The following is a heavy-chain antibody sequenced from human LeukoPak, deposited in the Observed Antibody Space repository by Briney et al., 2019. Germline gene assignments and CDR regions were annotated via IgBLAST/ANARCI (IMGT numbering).Heavy chain of an antibody. D-gene: IGHD1-1*01. CDR2: VIPILGIA. CDR1: GGTFSSYA. J-gene: IGHJ6*02. Sequence: SGKVSCKASGGTFSSYAISWVRQAPGQGLELMGRVIPILGIANYAQKFQGRVTITADKSTSTAYMELSSLRSEDTAVYYCARVHDRGYGMDVWGQGTTVTVSS. CDR3: ARVHDRGYGMDV. V-gene: IGHV1-69*04.